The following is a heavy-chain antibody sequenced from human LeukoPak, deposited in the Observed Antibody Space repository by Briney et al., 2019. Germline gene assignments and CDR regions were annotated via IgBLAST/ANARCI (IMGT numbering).Heavy chain of an antibody. V-gene: IGHV3-9*01. CDR1: GFTFDNYA. Sequence: GGSLGLSCAASGFTFDNYAMHWVRQAPGKGLEWVSGISWNSGIIAYADSVKGRFTISRDNAKNSLYLQMNSLRTEDTALYYCAKDIVAYSYYYGVDVWGQWTTVTVSS. D-gene: IGHD3-16*01. CDR3: AKDIVAYSYYYGVDV. CDR2: ISWNSGII. J-gene: IGHJ6*02.